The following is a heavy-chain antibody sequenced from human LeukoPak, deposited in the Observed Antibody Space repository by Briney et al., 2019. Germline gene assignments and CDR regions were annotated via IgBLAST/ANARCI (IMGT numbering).Heavy chain of an antibody. CDR1: GFTFSSYG. V-gene: IGHV3-30*03. J-gene: IGHJ4*02. Sequence: GGSLRLSCAASGFTFSSYGMHWVRQAPGKGLEWVAVISYDGSNKYYADSVKGRFTISRDNSKNTLYLQMNSLRAEDTSVYNCPGVGLRRFIDYWGQGTLVTVSS. CDR2: ISYDGSNK. D-gene: IGHD3-3*01. CDR3: PGVGLRRFIDY.